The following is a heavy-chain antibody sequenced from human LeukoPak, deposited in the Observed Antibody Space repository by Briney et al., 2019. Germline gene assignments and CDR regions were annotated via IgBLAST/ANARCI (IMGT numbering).Heavy chain of an antibody. J-gene: IGHJ6*03. D-gene: IGHD3-3*01. Sequence: ASVKVSCKASGYTFTGYYMHWVRQAPGQGLEWMGWINPNSGGTNYAQTFQGRVTITADKSTSPAYMELSSLRSEDTAVYYCARAITIFGVVTPSYYYYYYMDVWGKGTTVTVSS. CDR3: ARAITIFGVVTPSYYYYYYMDV. CDR1: GYTFTGYY. V-gene: IGHV1-2*02. CDR2: INPNSGGT.